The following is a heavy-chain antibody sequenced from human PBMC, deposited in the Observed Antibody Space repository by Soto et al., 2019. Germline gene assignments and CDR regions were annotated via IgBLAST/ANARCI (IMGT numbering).Heavy chain of an antibody. D-gene: IGHD4-17*01. J-gene: IGHJ4*02. V-gene: IGHV3-30-3*01. CDR3: ARGPSYSDSYFDY. CDR2: LSCDDINK. Sequence: GGSLRLSCAASAFTFSNYIMYWVRQAPGKGLEWVAVLSCDDINKYYADSVEGRFTISRDNSKNTVYLQMNSLRLEDTAVYYCARGPSYSDSYFDYWGQGTLVTVSS. CDR1: AFTFSNYI.